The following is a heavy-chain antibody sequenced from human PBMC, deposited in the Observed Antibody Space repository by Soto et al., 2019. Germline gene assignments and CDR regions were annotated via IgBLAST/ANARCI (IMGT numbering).Heavy chain of an antibody. CDR1: GGSVSSGSYY. D-gene: IGHD3-22*01. CDR2: IYYSGST. J-gene: IGHJ5*02. Sequence: SETLSLTCTVSGGSVSSGSYYWCWIRQPPGKGLEWIGYIYYSGSTNYNPSLKSRVTISVDTSKNQFSLKLSSVTAADTAVYYCARVYYYDSSGYQIYNWFDPWGQGTLVTVSS. CDR3: ARVYYYDSSGYQIYNWFDP. V-gene: IGHV4-61*01.